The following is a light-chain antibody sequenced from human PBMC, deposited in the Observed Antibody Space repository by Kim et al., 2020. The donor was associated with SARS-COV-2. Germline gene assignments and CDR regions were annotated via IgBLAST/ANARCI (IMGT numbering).Light chain of an antibody. Sequence: SYELTQPLSESVALGQTARITCGESSIGAKSVHWYQQKPGQAPVLVIYRDRNRPSGIPERFSGSNSGNTATLTISRAQAGDEADYYCHVWDSNTAVFGGGTQLTVL. CDR3: HVWDSNTAV. CDR1: SIGAKS. J-gene: IGLJ3*02. CDR2: RDR. V-gene: IGLV3-9*01.